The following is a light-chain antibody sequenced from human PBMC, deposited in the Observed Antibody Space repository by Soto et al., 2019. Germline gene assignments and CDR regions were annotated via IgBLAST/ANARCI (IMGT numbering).Light chain of an antibody. V-gene: IGKV3-15*01. CDR3: QHYNTWPWT. CDR2: GAS. CDR1: QSVNSN. Sequence: ETVMTHSPATLSVSPGDRATLSCRASQSVNSNLAWYQQKLGQAPRVVIYGASTRATGIPARFSGSGSGTEFILTISSLQSEDFAFYYCQHYNTWPWTFGQGTKVEIK. J-gene: IGKJ1*01.